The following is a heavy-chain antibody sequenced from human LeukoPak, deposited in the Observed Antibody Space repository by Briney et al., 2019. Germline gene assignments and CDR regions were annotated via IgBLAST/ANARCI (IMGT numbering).Heavy chain of an antibody. CDR1: GFSLSTNAVV. J-gene: IGHJ4*02. Sequence: SGPTLVKPTQTLTLTCTFSGFSLSTNAVVVGWVRQPPGKALEGLAFIYGNVDRRYTTSLESTLTITKDTSKNQVVLAVTDMDYVDTATYYWAHRTRVTSVDHWGQGTLVTVSP. CDR3: AHRTRVTSVDH. D-gene: IGHD4-17*01. V-gene: IGHV2-5*01. CDR2: IYGNVDR.